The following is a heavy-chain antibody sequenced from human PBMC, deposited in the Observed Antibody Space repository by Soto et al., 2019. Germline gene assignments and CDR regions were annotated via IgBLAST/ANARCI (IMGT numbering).Heavy chain of an antibody. CDR1: GGSFSVYY. D-gene: IGHD3-10*01. CDR3: ARGIKSSP. CDR2: INHSGST. J-gene: IGHJ5*02. Sequence: SETLSLTCAVYGGSFSVYYWSWIRQPPGKGLEWIGEINHSGSTNYNPSLKSRVTISVDTSKNQFSLKLSSVTAADTAVYYCARGIKSSPWGQGTLVTVSS. V-gene: IGHV4-34*01.